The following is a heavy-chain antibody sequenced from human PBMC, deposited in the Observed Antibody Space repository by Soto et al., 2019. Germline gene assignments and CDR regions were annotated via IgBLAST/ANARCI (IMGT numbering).Heavy chain of an antibody. CDR1: GFTVSSNY. V-gene: IGHV3-66*01. D-gene: IGHD1-1*01. CDR3: ARGQGGRRRSYYYYYMDV. J-gene: IGHJ6*03. Sequence: GGSLRLSCAASGFTVSSNYMSWVRQAPGKGLEWVSVIYSGGSTYYADSVKGRFTISRDNSKNTLYLQMNSLRAEDTAVYYCARGQGGRRRSYYYYYMDVWGKGTTVTVSS. CDR2: IYSGGST.